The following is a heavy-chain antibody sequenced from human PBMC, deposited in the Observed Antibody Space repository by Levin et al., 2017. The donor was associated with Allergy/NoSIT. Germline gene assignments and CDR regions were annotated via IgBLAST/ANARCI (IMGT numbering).Heavy chain of an antibody. CDR1: GFTFSNFT. CDR3: ASRLSTTGGLDV. CDR2: ISSSSSYI. D-gene: IGHD1-1*01. V-gene: IGHV3-21*01. Sequence: GESLKISCEGSGFTFSNFTWNWVRQAPGKGLEWVSSISSSSSYINYADSVKGRFTISRDNAKKSLYLQINSLRAEDTALYYCASRLSTTGGLDVWGRGTTVTVSS. J-gene: IGHJ6*02.